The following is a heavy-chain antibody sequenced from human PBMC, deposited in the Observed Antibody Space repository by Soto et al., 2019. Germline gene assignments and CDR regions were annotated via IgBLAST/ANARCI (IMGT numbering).Heavy chain of an antibody. J-gene: IGHJ4*02. CDR1: GGSSSSYY. V-gene: IGHV4-59*08. CDR2: IYYSGST. CDR3: MLGSGWKDFDY. Sequence: SETLSLTCTVSGGSSSSYYWSWIRQPPGKGLEWIGNIYYSGSTNYNPSLKSRVTISVDTSKNQFSLKLSSVTAADTAVYYCMLGSGWKDFDYWGQGTLVTVSS. D-gene: IGHD3-22*01.